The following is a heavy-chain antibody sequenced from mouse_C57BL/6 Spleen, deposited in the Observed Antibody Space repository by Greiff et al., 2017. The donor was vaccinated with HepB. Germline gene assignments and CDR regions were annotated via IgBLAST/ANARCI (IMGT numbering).Heavy chain of an antibody. V-gene: IGHV1-59*01. CDR3: ARQRVVATDY. CDR1: GYTFTSYW. Sequence: QVQLKQSGAELVRPGTSVKLSCKASGYTFTSYWMHWVKQRPGQGLEWIGVIDPSDSYNNYNQKFKGKATLTVDTSSSTAYMQLRSLTSEDSEVYYCARQRVVATDYWGQGTTLTVSS. D-gene: IGHD1-1*01. J-gene: IGHJ2*01. CDR2: IDPSDSYN.